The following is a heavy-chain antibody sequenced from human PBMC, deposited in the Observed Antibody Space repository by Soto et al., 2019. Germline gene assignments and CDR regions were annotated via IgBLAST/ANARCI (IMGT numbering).Heavy chain of an antibody. Sequence: QVQLVESGGDLVKPGESLRLSCAASGFTFSDHYMTWIRQSPGKGLEWVSYISSSGSTIYYADSVKGRFTISRDNAKNSLYLQMNSLRAEDTAVYYCARDNTRWTWIQLWSTYYYDSSGFGDAFDIWGQGTMVTVSS. CDR1: GFTFSDHY. V-gene: IGHV3-11*04. CDR2: ISSSGSTI. J-gene: IGHJ3*02. D-gene: IGHD3-22*01. CDR3: ARDNTRWTWIQLWSTYYYDSSGFGDAFDI.